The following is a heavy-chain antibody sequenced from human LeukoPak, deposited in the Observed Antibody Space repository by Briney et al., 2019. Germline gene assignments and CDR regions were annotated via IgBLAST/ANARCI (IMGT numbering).Heavy chain of an antibody. D-gene: IGHD2-15*01. J-gene: IGHJ4*02. CDR3: ARGTGYCSGGSCYPYYFDY. Sequence: PGGSLRLSCAASGFTFSSYSMNWVRQAPGKGLEWVSSISSSSSYIYYADSVKGRFTISRDNAKNSLYLQMNSLRAEDTTVYYCARGTGYCSGGSCYPYYFDYWGQGTLVTVSS. CDR2: ISSSSSYI. V-gene: IGHV3-21*01. CDR1: GFTFSSYS.